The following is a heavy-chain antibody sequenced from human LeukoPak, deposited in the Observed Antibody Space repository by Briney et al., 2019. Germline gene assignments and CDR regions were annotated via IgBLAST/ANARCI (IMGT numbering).Heavy chain of an antibody. CDR2: ISSSGSTI. D-gene: IGHD3-9*01. CDR1: GFTFSDYY. J-gene: IGHJ4*02. Sequence: PGGSLRLSCAASGFTFSDYYMSWIRQAPGKGLEWVAYISSSGSTIYYADSVKGRFTISRDNAKNSLYLQMNSLRAEDTAVYYCARDLTLVRRNDYWGQGTLVTVSS. CDR3: ARDLTLVRRNDY. V-gene: IGHV3-11*04.